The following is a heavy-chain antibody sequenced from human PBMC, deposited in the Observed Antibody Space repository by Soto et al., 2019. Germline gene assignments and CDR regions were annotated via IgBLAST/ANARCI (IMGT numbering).Heavy chain of an antibody. J-gene: IGHJ6*02. CDR1: GGSISSHY. V-gene: IGHV4-59*11. D-gene: IGHD6-13*01. CDR2: IYYSGST. Sequence: SETLSLTCTVSGGSISSHYWSWIRQPPGKGLEWIGYIYYSGSTNYNPSLKSRVTISVGTSKNQFSLKLSSVTAADTAVYYCARDVMSSSWYPPGSYYYGMGVWGQGTTVTVSS. CDR3: ARDVMSSSWYPPGSYYYGMGV.